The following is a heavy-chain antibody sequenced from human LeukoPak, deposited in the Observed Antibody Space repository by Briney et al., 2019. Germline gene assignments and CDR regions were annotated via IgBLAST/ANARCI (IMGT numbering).Heavy chain of an antibody. V-gene: IGHV3-21*01. CDR3: ARSNPEAVADHSGNAFDI. D-gene: IGHD6-19*01. CDR1: GFTFSSYS. Sequence: KPGGSLRLSCAASGFTFSSYSMNWVCQAPGKGLEWVSSISSSSSYIYYADSVKGRFTISRDNAKNSLYLQMNSLRAEDTAVYYCARSNPEAVADHSGNAFDIWGQGTMVTVSS. CDR2: ISSSSSYI. J-gene: IGHJ3*02.